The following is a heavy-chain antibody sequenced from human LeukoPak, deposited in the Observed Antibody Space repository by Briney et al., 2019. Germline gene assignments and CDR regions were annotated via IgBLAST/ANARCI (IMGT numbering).Heavy chain of an antibody. D-gene: IGHD5-18*01. J-gene: IGHJ4*02. V-gene: IGHV4-59*01. Sequence: KASETLSLTCTVSGGSISSYYWSWIRQPPGKGLEWIGYIYYSGSTNYNPSLKSRVTISVDTSKNKFSLKLSSVTAADTAVYYCARGGYSYGYDDDFDYWGQGTLVTVSS. CDR1: GGSISSYY. CDR3: ARGGYSYGYDDDFDY. CDR2: IYYSGST.